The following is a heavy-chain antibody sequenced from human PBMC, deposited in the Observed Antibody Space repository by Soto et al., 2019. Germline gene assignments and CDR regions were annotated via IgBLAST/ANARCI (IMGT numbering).Heavy chain of an antibody. CDR1: GYTFTSYG. D-gene: IGHD6-13*01. J-gene: IGHJ4*02. CDR2: ISAYSGNT. V-gene: IGHV1-18*01. Sequence: QVQLVQSGGEVKKPGAAVKVSCKASGYTFTSYGFSWVRQTPGQGLEWMGWISAYSGNTKYAQKLHDRVTMTTDTATSTAYMELRSLRSDDAAVYYCARASYTSSYYYFDYWGQGTLVTVSS. CDR3: ARASYTSSYYYFDY.